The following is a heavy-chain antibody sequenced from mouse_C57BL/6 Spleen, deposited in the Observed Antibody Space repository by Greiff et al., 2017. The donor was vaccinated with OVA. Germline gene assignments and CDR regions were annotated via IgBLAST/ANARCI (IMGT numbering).Heavy chain of an antibody. Sequence: QVQLQQPGAELVKPGASVKMSCKASGYTFTSYWITWVKQRPGQGLEWIGDIYPGSGSTNYNEKFKSKATLTVDTSSSTAYMQLSSLTSEDSAVYYCARKSNYVLAWFAYWGQGTLVTVSA. V-gene: IGHV1-55*01. CDR2: IYPGSGST. CDR1: GYTFTSYW. J-gene: IGHJ3*01. CDR3: ARKSNYVLAWFAY. D-gene: IGHD2-5*01.